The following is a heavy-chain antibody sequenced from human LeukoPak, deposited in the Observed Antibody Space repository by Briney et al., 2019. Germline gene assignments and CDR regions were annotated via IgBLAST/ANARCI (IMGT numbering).Heavy chain of an antibody. CDR2: IIPILGIA. D-gene: IGHD2-2*01. CDR1: GGTFSSYA. Sequence: ASVKVSCKASGGTFSSYAISWVRQAPGQGLEWMGRIIPILGIANYAQKFRGRVTITADKSTSTAYMELSSLRSEDTAVYYCARGGYCSSTSCYGWFDPWGQGTLVTVSS. V-gene: IGHV1-69*04. J-gene: IGHJ5*02. CDR3: ARGGYCSSTSCYGWFDP.